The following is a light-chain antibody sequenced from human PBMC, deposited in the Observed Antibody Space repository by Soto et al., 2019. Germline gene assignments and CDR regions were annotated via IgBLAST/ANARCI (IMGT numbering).Light chain of an antibody. Sequence: EIVLTQSPATLSVSPGERVTLSCRASQSVDINLAWYQQKPGQAPRLLIYVASTRATDMPGRFSGRGAGAEFTLTISSLQSEDFAVYYCQQYRSWPRTFGQGTKVEIK. CDR2: VAS. J-gene: IGKJ1*01. V-gene: IGKV3-15*01. CDR1: QSVDIN. CDR3: QQYRSWPRT.